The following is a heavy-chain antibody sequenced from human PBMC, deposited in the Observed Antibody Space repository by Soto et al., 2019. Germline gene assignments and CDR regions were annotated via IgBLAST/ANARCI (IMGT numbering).Heavy chain of an antibody. CDR2: ISGSGGST. D-gene: IGHD3-22*01. CDR3: AKVGYYYDSSGYLISDAFDI. J-gene: IGHJ3*02. CDR1: GFTFSSYA. V-gene: IGHV3-23*01. Sequence: LRLSCAASGFTFSSYAMSWVRQAPGKGLEWVSAISGSGGSTYYADSVKGRFTISRDNSKNTLYLQMNSLRAEDTAVYYCAKVGYYYDSSGYLISDAFDIWGQGTMVTVSS.